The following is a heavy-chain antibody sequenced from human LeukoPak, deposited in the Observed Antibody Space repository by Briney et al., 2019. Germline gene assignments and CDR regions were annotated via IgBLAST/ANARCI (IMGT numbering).Heavy chain of an antibody. V-gene: IGHV3-21*01. J-gene: IGHJ4*02. Sequence: GGSLTLSCAASGFTFGSYSMNWVRQAPGKGLEWVSSISSSSSYIYYADSVKGRFTISRDNAKNSLYLQMNSLRAEDTAVYYCARACGSGGSCYSAFDYWGQGTLVTASS. CDR1: GFTFGSYS. CDR3: ARACGSGGSCYSAFDY. D-gene: IGHD2-15*01. CDR2: ISSSSSYI.